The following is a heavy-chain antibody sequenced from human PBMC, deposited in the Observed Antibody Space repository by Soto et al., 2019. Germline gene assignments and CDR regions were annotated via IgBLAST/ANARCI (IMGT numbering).Heavy chain of an antibody. Sequence: QVQLVQSGAEVKKPGAPVKVSCKASGYTFTSYGISWVRQAPGQGLEWMGWISAYNGNTNYAQKLQGRVTMTTDTSTSTGCMELRSLRSDDTAVYYCARDPHSSSSETFPVDYWGQGTLVTVSS. CDR1: GYTFTSYG. D-gene: IGHD6-6*01. CDR3: ARDPHSSSSETFPVDY. J-gene: IGHJ4*02. CDR2: ISAYNGNT. V-gene: IGHV1-18*01.